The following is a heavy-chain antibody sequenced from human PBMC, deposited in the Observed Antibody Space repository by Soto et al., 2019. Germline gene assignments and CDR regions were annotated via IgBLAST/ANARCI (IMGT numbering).Heavy chain of an antibody. V-gene: IGHV3-23*01. Sequence: GGSLRLSCAASGFTFSSYVMSWVRQAPGKGLEWVSAISGSGGSTYYADSVKGRFTISRDNSKNTLYLQMNSLRAEDTAVYYCAKDFTIFGVVIMSTFDYWGQGTLVTVSS. CDR2: ISGSGGST. J-gene: IGHJ4*02. CDR3: AKDFTIFGVVIMSTFDY. CDR1: GFTFSSYV. D-gene: IGHD3-3*01.